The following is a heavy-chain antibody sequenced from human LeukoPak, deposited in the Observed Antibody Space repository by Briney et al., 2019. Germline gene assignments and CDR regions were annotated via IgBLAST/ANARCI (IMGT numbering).Heavy chain of an antibody. Sequence: LSLTRPVCGGSISSYYWRWIRQPPGKGLEWVSGINWNGGSTGYADSVKGRFTISRDNAKNSLYLQMNSLRAEDTALYYCARERLNGSYLYYFHYWVQGTLVTVSS. CDR2: INWNGGST. J-gene: IGHJ4*02. V-gene: IGHV3-20*04. CDR1: GGSISSYY. CDR3: ARERLNGSYLYYFHY. D-gene: IGHD1-26*01.